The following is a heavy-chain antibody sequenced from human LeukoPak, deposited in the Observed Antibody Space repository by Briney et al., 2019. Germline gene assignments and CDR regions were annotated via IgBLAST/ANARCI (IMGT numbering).Heavy chain of an antibody. D-gene: IGHD6-13*01. J-gene: IGHJ5*02. CDR2: IIPIFGAA. CDR1: GGTFSSYA. V-gene: IGHV1-69*05. CDR3: ARGQGYSSPPKNWFDP. Sequence: SVKVSCKASGGTFSSYAISWVRQAPGQGLEWMGGIIPIFGAANYAQKFQGRVTITTDESTSTAYMELSSLRSEDTAVYYCARGQGYSSPPKNWFDPWGQGTLVTVSS.